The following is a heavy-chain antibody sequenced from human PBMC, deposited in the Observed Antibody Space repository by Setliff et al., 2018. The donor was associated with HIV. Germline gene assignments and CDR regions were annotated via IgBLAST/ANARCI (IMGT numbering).Heavy chain of an antibody. Sequence: GGSLRLSCVASGFNIRNYWMHWVRQLPGKELVWVSRVNSEGFKTNYADSVRGRFTISRDNGKNTLFLQMNSLRADDTGVYFCARDASDTYTYDDDDLDVWGQGTVVTVS. CDR1: GFNIRNYW. J-gene: IGHJ3*01. D-gene: IGHD2-2*02. CDR2: VNSEGFKT. CDR3: ARDASDTYTYDDDDLDV. V-gene: IGHV3-74*01.